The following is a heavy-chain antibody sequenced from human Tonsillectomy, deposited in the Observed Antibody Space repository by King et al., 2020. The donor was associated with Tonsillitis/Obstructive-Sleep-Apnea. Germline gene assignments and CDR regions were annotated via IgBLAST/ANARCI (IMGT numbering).Heavy chain of an antibody. V-gene: IGHV4-31*03. D-gene: IGHD3-16*01. CDR2: IYFSGST. J-gene: IGHJ2*01. CDR3: ARDRDVWQLGKYWYFDL. Sequence: VQLQESGPGLVKPSQTLSLTCNVSGGSISSGGYYWSWIRQHPGKGLEWIGYIYFSGSTYYSPSLKSRVSISLETSKNQISLKLSSVTAADTAVYYCARDRDVWQLGKYWYFDLWGRGTLVTVSS. CDR1: GGSISSGGYY.